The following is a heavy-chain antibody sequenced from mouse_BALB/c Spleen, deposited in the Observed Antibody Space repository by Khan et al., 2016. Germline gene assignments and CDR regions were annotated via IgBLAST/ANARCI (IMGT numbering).Heavy chain of an antibody. V-gene: IGHV11-2*02. D-gene: IGHD3-1*01. CDR1: GFTFSGFW. J-gene: IGHJ1*01. Sequence: EVQLLETGGGLVQPGGSRGLSCEGSGFTFSGFWMSWVRQTPGKTLEWIGDINSDGSAINYAPSIKDRFTIFRDNDKSTLYLQMSNVRSEDTATXFSMRYGLRSWYFDVWGAGTTVTVSS. CDR2: INSDGSAI. CDR3: MRYGLRSWYFDV.